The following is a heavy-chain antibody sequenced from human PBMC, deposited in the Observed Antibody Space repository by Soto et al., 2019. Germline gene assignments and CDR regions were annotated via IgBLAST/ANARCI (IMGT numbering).Heavy chain of an antibody. CDR1: GGSISSYY. CDR2: IYYSGST. Sequence: PSETLSLTCTVSGGSISSYYWSWIRQPPGKGLEWIGYIYYSGSTNYNPSLKSRVTISVDTSKNQFSLKLSSVTAADTAVYYFLSSHYDILNGYLEMIDYWGQGTLVTVSS. D-gene: IGHD3-9*01. V-gene: IGHV4-59*01. J-gene: IGHJ4*02. CDR3: LSSHYDILNGYLEMIDY.